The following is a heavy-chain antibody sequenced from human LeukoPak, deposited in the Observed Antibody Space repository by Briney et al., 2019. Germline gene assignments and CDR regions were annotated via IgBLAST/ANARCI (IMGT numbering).Heavy chain of an antibody. J-gene: IGHJ4*02. D-gene: IGHD2-15*01. Sequence: PGGSLRLSCAASGFTFSSYSMNWVRQAPGKGLVWVSRINSDGSSTSYADSVKDRFIISRDNAKNTLYLQMNSLRVEDTAVYFCARGYCSGGSCYPAYYFDYWGQGTLVTVSS. CDR3: ARGYCSGGSCYPAYYFDY. CDR1: GFTFSSYS. V-gene: IGHV3-74*01. CDR2: INSDGSST.